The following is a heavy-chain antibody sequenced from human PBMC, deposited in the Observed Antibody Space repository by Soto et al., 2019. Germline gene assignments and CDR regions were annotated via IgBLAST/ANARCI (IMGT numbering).Heavy chain of an antibody. J-gene: IGHJ4*02. Sequence: ASVKVSCKVSGYTLTEVSMHWVRQAPGKGLEWMGGFDPEDGETIYAQKFQGRVTMTEDTSTDAAYMELSSLRSEDTAVYYCATLGYYDILTGYWVTPGKYYFDYWGQGTLVTVSS. V-gene: IGHV1-24*01. CDR2: FDPEDGET. D-gene: IGHD3-9*01. CDR1: GYTLTEVS. CDR3: ATLGYYDILTGYWVTPGKYYFDY.